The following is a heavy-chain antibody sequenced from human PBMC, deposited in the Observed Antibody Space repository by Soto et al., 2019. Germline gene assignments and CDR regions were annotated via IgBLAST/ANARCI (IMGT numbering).Heavy chain of an antibody. CDR2: IIPIFGTA. CDR1: GGTFSSYA. CDR3: ARDLEAGHYYYYYGMDV. D-gene: IGHD6-19*01. Sequence: SVKVSCKASGGTFSSYAISWVRQAPGQGLEWMGGIIPIFGTANYAQKFQGRVTITADESTSTAYMELSSLRSEDTAVYYCARDLEAGHYYYYYGMDVWGQGTTVTVSS. V-gene: IGHV1-69*13. J-gene: IGHJ6*02.